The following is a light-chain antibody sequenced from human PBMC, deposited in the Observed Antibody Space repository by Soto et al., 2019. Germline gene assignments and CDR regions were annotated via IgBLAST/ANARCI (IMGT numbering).Light chain of an antibody. CDR1: RSDVGTYNF. J-gene: IGLJ1*01. CDR3: SSYTSLSTVV. CDR2: EVS. Sequence: QSALTQPRSVSGSPGQSVTISCTGTRSDVGTYNFVSWYQLHPGAAPKLIIYEVSYRPSGVSERFSGSKSGNTASLTISGLQSEDETDYYCSSYTSLSTVVFGTGTKVTVL. V-gene: IGLV2-18*02.